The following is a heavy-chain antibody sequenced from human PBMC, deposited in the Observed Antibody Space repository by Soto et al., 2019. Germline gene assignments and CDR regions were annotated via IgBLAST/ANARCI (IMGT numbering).Heavy chain of an antibody. CDR2: ISGSGGST. J-gene: IGHJ4*02. D-gene: IGHD6-19*01. V-gene: IGHV3-23*01. CDR3: AKVVAVAKYYDY. Sequence: PGGSLRLSCAASVFTFSSYAMSWVRQAPGKGLEWVSAISGSGGSTYYADSVKGRFTISRDNSKNTLYLQMNSLRAEDTAVYYCAKVVAVAKYYDYWGQGTLVTVSS. CDR1: VFTFSSYA.